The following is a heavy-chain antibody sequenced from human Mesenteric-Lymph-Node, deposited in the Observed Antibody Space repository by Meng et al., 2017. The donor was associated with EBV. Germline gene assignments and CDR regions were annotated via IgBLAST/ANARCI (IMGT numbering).Heavy chain of an antibody. V-gene: IGHV4-34*02. CDR2: INHSGSA. CDR1: GGSFSNYY. Sequence: QVQLQQWGDGLLKPSETLSLTCEVSGGSFSNYYWSWIRQTPGKGLEWIGEINHSGSANYNPSLKSRVTISIDTSKNQFSLRLNSVTAADTAVYYCARGVQVAWRFDPWGQGTLVTVSS. J-gene: IGHJ5*02. CDR3: ARGVQVAWRFDP. D-gene: IGHD2-15*01.